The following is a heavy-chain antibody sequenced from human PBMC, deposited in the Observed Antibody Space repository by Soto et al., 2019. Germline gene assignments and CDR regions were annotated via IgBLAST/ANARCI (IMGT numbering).Heavy chain of an antibody. J-gene: IGHJ5*02. CDR1: GGSISSSNFY. D-gene: IGHD4-4*01. CDR2: IYYSGST. V-gene: IGHV4-39*01. Sequence: SETLSLTCSVTGGSISSSNFYWGWIRQPPGKGLEWIGSIYYSGSTYYNPSLKTRVTIFVDTSKNQFSLKLSSVTAADTAVFYCAGHGRYSNSGSGWFAPWGQGALVTVSS. CDR3: AGHGRYSNSGSGWFAP.